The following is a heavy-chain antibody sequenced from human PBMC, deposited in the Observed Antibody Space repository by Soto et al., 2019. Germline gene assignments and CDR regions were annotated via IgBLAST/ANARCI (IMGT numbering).Heavy chain of an antibody. CDR3: ARSWGWMQRDSSGYYYVEAFDI. V-gene: IGHV4-59*01. J-gene: IGHJ3*02. D-gene: IGHD3-22*01. CDR1: GGSISSYD. CDR2: IYYSGST. Sequence: PSVTLSLTWTGSGGSISSYDWSSIRRPPAKRLEWIGYIYYSGSTNYIPSLKSRVTRSVDTSKNQFSLKLSSVTAADTAVYYCARSWGWMQRDSSGYYYVEAFDIWGQGTMVT.